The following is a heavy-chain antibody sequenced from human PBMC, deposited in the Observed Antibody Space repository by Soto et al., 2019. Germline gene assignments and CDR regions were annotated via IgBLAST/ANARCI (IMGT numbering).Heavy chain of an antibody. J-gene: IGHJ5*02. V-gene: IGHV1-18*01. CDR1: GYSFSTYD. CDR2: ITPNNGYT. CDR3: ATSYDSGFDH. D-gene: IGHD3-3*01. Sequence: QLQLMQSGGEAKNPGASVKVSCEASGYSFSTYDISWLRQAPGQGLEWMGLITPNNGYTNYAQKFQGRLILTTDIPSSTAYMELTSLRYDDTAMYYCATSYDSGFDHWGQGTLVSVS.